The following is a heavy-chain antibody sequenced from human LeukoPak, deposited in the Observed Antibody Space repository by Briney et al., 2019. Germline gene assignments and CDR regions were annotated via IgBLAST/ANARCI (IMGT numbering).Heavy chain of an antibody. CDR2: INPNSGGT. D-gene: IGHD1-26*01. CDR1: GYTFTGYY. J-gene: IGHJ5*02. V-gene: IGHV1-2*02. Sequence: VASVKVSCKASGYTFTGYYMHWVRQAPGQGLEWMGWINPNSGGTNYAQKFQGRVTMTRDTSISTAYMELSRLRSDDTAVYYCARGLKYSGTYGWFDPWGQGTPVTVSS. CDR3: ARGLKYSGTYGWFDP.